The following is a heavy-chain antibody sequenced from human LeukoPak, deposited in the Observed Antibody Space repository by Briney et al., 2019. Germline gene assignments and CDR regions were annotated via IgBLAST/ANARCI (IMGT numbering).Heavy chain of an antibody. V-gene: IGHV1-3*01. CDR2: INAGTGNR. J-gene: IGHJ4*02. D-gene: IGHD6-19*01. Sequence: ASVKVSGKASGYTFTSYAIHWVRQAPGQRLEWMGWINAGTGNRKYSQKLQDRVTITRETSATTAYMELNSLTFEDTAVYYCARVSDDSGWNFDYWGQGTLVTVSS. CDR3: ARVSDDSGWNFDY. CDR1: GYTFTSYA.